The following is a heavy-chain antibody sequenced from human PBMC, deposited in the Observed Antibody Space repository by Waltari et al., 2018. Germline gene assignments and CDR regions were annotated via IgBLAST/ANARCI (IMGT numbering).Heavy chain of an antibody. D-gene: IGHD2-15*01. CDR2: IKTDGSTA. V-gene: IGHV3-74*01. CDR1: GFPFGSYW. J-gene: IGHJ4*02. CDR3: ARGGSGGTYGLFDY. Sequence: VQLVESGGALVQPGGSLRLSCVGSGFPFGSYWRPGSGKVPGKGLIWVSRIKTDGSTADYVDSVKGRFTISRDNADNTMYLQMNSLRAEDTAVYYCARGGSGGTYGLFDYWGQGTLVTVSS.